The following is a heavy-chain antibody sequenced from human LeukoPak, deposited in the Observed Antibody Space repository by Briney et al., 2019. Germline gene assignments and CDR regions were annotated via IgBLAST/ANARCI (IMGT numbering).Heavy chain of an antibody. CDR2: INPNSGVT. V-gene: IGHV1-2*02. CDR3: ARDHYNSGSYYDGWFDP. Sequence: ASVKVSCKASGYTFTVYYIQWVRQAPGQGLEWMAWINPNSGVTNYAQKFQGRVTMSRDTSISTAYMELSRLRSDDTAVYYCARDHYNSGSYYDGWFDPWGQGTLVTVSS. D-gene: IGHD3-10*01. J-gene: IGHJ5*02. CDR1: GYTFTVYY.